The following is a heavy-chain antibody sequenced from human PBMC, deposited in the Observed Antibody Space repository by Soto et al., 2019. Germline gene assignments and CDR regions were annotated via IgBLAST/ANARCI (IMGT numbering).Heavy chain of an antibody. D-gene: IGHD3-9*01. Sequence: VQLVDSGGGVVPPGGSLRLSCAASGFIFSGYAMHWVRQPPGKGLEWVAVISYDGNSQYYADSVKGRFTASGYNSNNILHVEMKHLRDEDMAMYYFAKEMNAYEINFWGQGTLVTVSP. V-gene: IGHV3-30-3*01. CDR2: ISYDGNSQ. CDR1: GFIFSGYA. CDR3: AKEMNAYEINF. J-gene: IGHJ4*02.